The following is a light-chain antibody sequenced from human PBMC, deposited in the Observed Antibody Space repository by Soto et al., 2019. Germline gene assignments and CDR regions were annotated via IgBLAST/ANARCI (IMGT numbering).Light chain of an antibody. Sequence: DIQLTQSPSFLSASVGDRVTITCRASQGISSYLAWYQQKPGKAPKLLIYAASTLQSGVPSRFSGSGSGTEVTLTISSLQPADFAPYFCQHLNSYPRGFGHGTKVYIK. CDR1: QGISSY. CDR3: QHLNSYPRG. V-gene: IGKV1-9*01. J-gene: IGKJ3*01. CDR2: AAS.